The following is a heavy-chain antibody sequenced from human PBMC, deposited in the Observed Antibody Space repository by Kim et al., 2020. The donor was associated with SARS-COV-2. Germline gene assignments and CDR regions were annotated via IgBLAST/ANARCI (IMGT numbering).Heavy chain of an antibody. V-gene: IGHV4-59*01. CDR1: GGSISSYY. J-gene: IGHJ5*02. CDR2: IYYSGST. Sequence: SETLSLTCTVSGGSISSYYWSWIRQPPGKGLEWIGYIYYSGSTNYNPSLKSRVTISVDTSKNQFSLKLSSVTAADTAVYYCARVSCLRPSTNGVCYTANWFDPWGQGTLVTVSS. D-gene: IGHD2-8*01. CDR3: ARVSCLRPSTNGVCYTANWFDP.